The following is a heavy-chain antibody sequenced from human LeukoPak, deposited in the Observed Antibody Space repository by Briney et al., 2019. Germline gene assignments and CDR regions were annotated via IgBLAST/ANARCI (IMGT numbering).Heavy chain of an antibody. J-gene: IGHJ4*02. CDR3: ARADSYGSVFDY. CDR2: INSDGSST. CDR1: GFTFSSYW. Sequence: GGSLRLSCAASGFTFSSYWMHWVRQAPGKGLVWVSRINSDGSSTSYADSVKGRFTVSRDNAKNTLYLQMNSLRAEDTAVYYCARADSYGSVFDYWGQGTLVTVSS. D-gene: IGHD5-18*01. V-gene: IGHV3-74*01.